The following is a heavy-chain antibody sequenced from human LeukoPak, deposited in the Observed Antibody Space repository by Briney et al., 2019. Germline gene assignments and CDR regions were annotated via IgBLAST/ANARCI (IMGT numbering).Heavy chain of an antibody. V-gene: IGHV4-59*01. D-gene: IGHD3-10*01. CDR3: ARGYYGSGSYYKFGY. CDR1: GGSISSYY. J-gene: IGHJ4*02. CDR2: IYYSGST. Sequence: PSETLSLTCTVSGGSISSYYWSWIRQPPGKGLEWIGYIYYSGSTNYNPSLKSRVTISVDTSKNQFSLKLSSVTAADTAVYYCARGYYGSGSYYKFGYWGQGTLVTVSS.